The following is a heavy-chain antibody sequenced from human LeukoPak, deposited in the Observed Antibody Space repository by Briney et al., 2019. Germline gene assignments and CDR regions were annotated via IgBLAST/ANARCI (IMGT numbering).Heavy chain of an antibody. Sequence: ASVTVSCKASGYTFTRYAMNWLRQAPGQGLEWMGWINPNTGNPTYAQAFTGRFVFSLDTSVSTAYLQISSLNTEDTAVYYCAIDQPVAGVSNSDSWGQGTLVTVSS. CDR1: GYTFTRYA. D-gene: IGHD6-19*01. J-gene: IGHJ4*02. CDR2: INPNTGNP. CDR3: AIDQPVAGVSNSDS. V-gene: IGHV7-4-1*02.